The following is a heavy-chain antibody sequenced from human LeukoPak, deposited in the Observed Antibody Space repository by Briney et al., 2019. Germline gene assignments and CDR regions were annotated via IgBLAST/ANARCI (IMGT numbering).Heavy chain of an antibody. V-gene: IGHV4-59*01. CDR2: IYYSGST. J-gene: IGHJ5*02. D-gene: IGHD4-11*01. CDR1: SGSISSYY. CDR3: ARAGSNYAGWFDP. Sequence: SETLSLTCTVSSGSISSYYWSWIRQPPGKGLEWIGYIYYSGSTNYNPFLKSRVTISIDTSKNHFSLKLGSVTAADTAVYYCARAGSNYAGWFDPWGQGTLVTVSS.